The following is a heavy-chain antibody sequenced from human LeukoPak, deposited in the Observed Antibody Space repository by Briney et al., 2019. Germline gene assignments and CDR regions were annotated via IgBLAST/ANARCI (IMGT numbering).Heavy chain of an antibody. D-gene: IGHD3-9*01. J-gene: IGHJ6*02. CDR3: AKDLFRSSVTILGNYYYGMDV. CDR1: GVTFSSYA. V-gene: IGHV3-23*01. Sequence: GGSLRLSCAASGVTFSSYAMSWVRQAPGKGLEWVSAISGSGGSTYYADSVKGRFTISRDNSKNTLYLQMNSLRAEDTAVYYCAKDLFRSSVTILGNYYYGMDVWGQGTTVTVSS. CDR2: ISGSGGST.